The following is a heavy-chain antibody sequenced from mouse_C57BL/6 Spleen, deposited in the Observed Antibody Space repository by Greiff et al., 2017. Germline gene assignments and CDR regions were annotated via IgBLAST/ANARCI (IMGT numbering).Heavy chain of an antibody. J-gene: IGHJ3*01. Sequence: DVQLQESGPGLVKPSQSLSLTCSVTGYSITSGYYWNWIRQFPGNKLEWMGYISYDGSNNYNPSLKNRISITRDTSKNQFFLKLNSVTTEDTATYYCAGGPFAYWGQGTLVTVSA. CDR2: ISYDGSN. CDR3: AGGPFAY. CDR1: GYSITSGYY. V-gene: IGHV3-6*01.